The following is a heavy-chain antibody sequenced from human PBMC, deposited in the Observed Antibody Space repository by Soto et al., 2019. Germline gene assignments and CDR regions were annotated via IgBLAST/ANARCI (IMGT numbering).Heavy chain of an antibody. V-gene: IGHV3-48*03. CDR1: GFTFSSYE. Sequence: PGGSLSLSCAASGFTFSSYEMNWVRQAPGKGLEWVSYISSSGSTIYYADSVKGRFTISRDNAKNSLYLQMNSLRAEDTAVYYCARDSYSSGWYDIDYWGQGTLVTVSS. J-gene: IGHJ4*02. CDR3: ARDSYSSGWYDIDY. D-gene: IGHD6-19*01. CDR2: ISSSGSTI.